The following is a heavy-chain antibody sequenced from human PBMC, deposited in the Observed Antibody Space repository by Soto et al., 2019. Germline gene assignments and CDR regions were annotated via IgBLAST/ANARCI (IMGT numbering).Heavy chain of an antibody. J-gene: IGHJ5*02. CDR2: IDSSGEK. V-gene: IGHV2-26*01. Sequence: QVTLKESGPVLVKPTETLTLRCTVSGLSITDSEMGVSWIRQPPGQPLEWLAHIDSSGEKSYRTFLKRRLAISKDTSKSTIVLTMTNMDPADTATYYCARRHLAVAVSPWFDPWGQGIPVTVSS. D-gene: IGHD6-19*01. CDR1: GLSITDSEMG. CDR3: ARRHLAVAVSPWFDP.